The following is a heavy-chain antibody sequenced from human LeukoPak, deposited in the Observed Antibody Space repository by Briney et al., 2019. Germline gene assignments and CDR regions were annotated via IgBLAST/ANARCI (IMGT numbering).Heavy chain of an antibody. V-gene: IGHV4-31*03. CDR2: IYYSGST. CDR1: GGSISSGGYY. Sequence: SETLSLTCTVSGGSISSGGYYWSWIRQHPGKGLEWIGYIYYSGSTYYNPSLKSRVTISVDTSKNQFSLKLSSVTAADTAVYYCARADSSGYQYYFDYWGQGTLVTVSS. CDR3: ARADSSGYQYYFDY. J-gene: IGHJ4*02. D-gene: IGHD3-22*01.